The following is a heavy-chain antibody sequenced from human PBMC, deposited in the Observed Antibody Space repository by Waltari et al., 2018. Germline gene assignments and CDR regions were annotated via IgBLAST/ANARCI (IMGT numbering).Heavy chain of an antibody. J-gene: IGHJ1*01. CDR1: GGSFSGYY. CDR2: MNDSGSS. V-gene: IGHV4-34*02. D-gene: IGHD2-2*01. CDR3: ARPSYRHCSSTNCKGGSFQH. Sequence: QVQLQQWGPRLLKPSETLSLTCAVYGGSFSGYYWSWIRQPPGKGLEWIGEMNDSGSSNYNESLKRRVTISVEPSKNQVFLNLSSVTAADTAVYYCARPSYRHCSSTNCKGGSFQHWGQGTLVAVSS.